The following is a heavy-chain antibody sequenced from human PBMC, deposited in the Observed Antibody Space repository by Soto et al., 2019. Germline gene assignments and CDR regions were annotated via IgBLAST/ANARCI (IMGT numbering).Heavy chain of an antibody. Sequence: QVHLVQSGAEVKKPGASVKVSCKASGYTFTSYGITWVRQAPGQGLEWMGWISAHNGNTDYAQKLQGRGIVTRDSSPSTPYMELRSLISDVTAVYYCARGRYGEYWGQGALVTVSS. CDR2: ISAHNGNT. V-gene: IGHV1-18*01. D-gene: IGHD3-10*01. J-gene: IGHJ4*02. CDR3: ARGRYGEY. CDR1: GYTFTSYG.